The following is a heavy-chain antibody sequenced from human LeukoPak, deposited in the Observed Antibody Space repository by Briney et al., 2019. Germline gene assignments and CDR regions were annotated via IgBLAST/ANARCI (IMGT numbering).Heavy chain of an antibody. Sequence: SETLSLTCTVSGGSISSSSYYWGWIRQPPGRGLEWIGSIYYSGSTYYNPSLKSRVTISVDTSKNQFSLKLSSVTAADTAVYYCVAGTAMVMDWFDPWGQGTLVTVSS. D-gene: IGHD5-18*01. V-gene: IGHV4-39*01. J-gene: IGHJ5*02. CDR3: VAGTAMVMDWFDP. CDR1: GGSISSSSYY. CDR2: IYYSGST.